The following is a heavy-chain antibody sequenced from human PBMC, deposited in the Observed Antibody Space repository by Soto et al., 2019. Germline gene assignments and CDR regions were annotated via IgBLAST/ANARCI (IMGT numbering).Heavy chain of an antibody. CDR3: ARDYDVNTAVDYWYFDL. J-gene: IGHJ2*01. D-gene: IGHD5-18*01. CDR1: GGSITNHY. CDR2: IYPSARA. V-gene: IGHV4-4*07. Sequence: QVQLPESGPRLVTPSETLTLTCSVSGGSITNHYCGWIRQPPGKGLEFIGRIYPSARAHYNPSLQDRVTMSVDTSKNQFSLKVNSVTAADTAIYYCARDYDVNTAVDYWYFDLWGRGNLVTVSS.